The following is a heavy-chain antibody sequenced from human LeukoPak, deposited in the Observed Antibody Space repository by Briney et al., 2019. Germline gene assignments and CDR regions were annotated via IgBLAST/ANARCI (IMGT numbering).Heavy chain of an antibody. J-gene: IGHJ3*02. CDR3: ARDLEDSSPFGAFDM. CDR2: IYSGGST. V-gene: IGHV3-53*01. Sequence: QPGGSLRLSCAASGFTFSSNYMSWVRQAPGKGLEWVSVIYSGGSTYYADSVKRRFTISRDNSKNTLYLQMNSLRAEDTAVYYCARDLEDSSPFGAFDMWGQGTMVTVSS. D-gene: IGHD3-22*01. CDR1: GFTFSSNY.